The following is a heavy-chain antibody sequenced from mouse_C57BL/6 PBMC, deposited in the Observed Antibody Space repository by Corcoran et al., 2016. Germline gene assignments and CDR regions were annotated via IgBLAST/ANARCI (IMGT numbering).Heavy chain of an antibody. CDR3: ALGSRFAY. CDR1: GYTFTDYY. CDR2: INPNNGGT. J-gene: IGHJ3*01. Sequence: EVQLQQSGPEPVKPGASVKISCKASGYTFTDYYMNWVKQSHGKSLEWIGDINPNNGGTSYNQKFKGKATLTVDKSSSTAYMELRSLTSEDSAVYYCALGSRFAYWGQGTLVTVSA. V-gene: IGHV1-26*01. D-gene: IGHD1-1*01.